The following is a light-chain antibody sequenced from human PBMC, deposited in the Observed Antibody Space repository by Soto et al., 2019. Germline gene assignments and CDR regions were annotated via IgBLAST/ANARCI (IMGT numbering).Light chain of an antibody. V-gene: IGLV1-40*01. Sequence: QSVLTQPPSVSGAPGQRVTISCTGSSSNIGAGYDVHWYQQPPGTAPKLLIYGNSNRPSGVPDRFSGSKSGTSASLAITGLQAEDEADYYCCSYTVGDKVIFGGGTKLTVL. CDR1: SSNIGAGYD. J-gene: IGLJ2*01. CDR3: CSYTVGDKVI. CDR2: GNS.